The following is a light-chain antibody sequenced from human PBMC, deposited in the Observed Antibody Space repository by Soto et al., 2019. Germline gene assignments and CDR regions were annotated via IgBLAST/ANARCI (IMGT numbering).Light chain of an antibody. Sequence: QSVLTQPPSVSGAPGQRVTISCTGSSSNIGAGYDVHWYQQLPGTAPKLLIYGNSNRPSGVPDRFSGSKSGTSASLAITGLQADDEADYYCQSSDRSMSGAVFGGGTQLTVL. CDR2: GNS. CDR3: QSSDRSMSGAV. V-gene: IGLV1-40*01. CDR1: SSNIGAGYD. J-gene: IGLJ7*01.